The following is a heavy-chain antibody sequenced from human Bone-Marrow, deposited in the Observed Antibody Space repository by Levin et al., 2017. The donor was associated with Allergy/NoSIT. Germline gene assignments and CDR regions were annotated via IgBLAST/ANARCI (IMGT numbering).Heavy chain of an antibody. CDR2: IYSGGST. CDR3: ARGHHTKRSGWTKDFDC. D-gene: IGHD6-19*01. CDR1: GFTVSTYY. J-gene: IGHJ4*02. Sequence: QAGGSLRLSCAASGFTVSTYYMSWVRQAPGKGLEWVSEIYSGGSTYYADSVRGRFTISRDNSKNTLYLQMDSLRADDTAVYYCARGHHTKRSGWTKDFDCWGQGTQVTVSS. V-gene: IGHV3-53*01.